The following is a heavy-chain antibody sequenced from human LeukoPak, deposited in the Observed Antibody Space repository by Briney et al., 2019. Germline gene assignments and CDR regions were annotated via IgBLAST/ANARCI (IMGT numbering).Heavy chain of an antibody. CDR1: GGSISSNNW. D-gene: IGHD6-19*01. V-gene: IGHV4-4*02. CDR3: ARRPDNSGLFFDY. CDR2: IYHRGNT. J-gene: IGHJ4*02. Sequence: PSETLSLTCAVSGGSISSNNWWSWVRQPPGKGLEWIGEIYHRGNTNYNPSLKSPVTVSVDKSKNQFSLTLTSVTAADTAVYYCARRPDNSGLFFDYWGQGTLVTVSS.